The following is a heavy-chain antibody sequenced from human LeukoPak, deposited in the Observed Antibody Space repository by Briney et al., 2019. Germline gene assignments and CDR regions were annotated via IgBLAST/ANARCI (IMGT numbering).Heavy chain of an antibody. CDR3: ARVRRDSSGSYSY. V-gene: IGHV1-8*03. Sequence: ASVKVSCKASGYTFTSYDINWVRQATGQGLEWMGWMNPNSGNTGYAQKFQGRVTITRNTSISTAYMELSSLRSEDTAVYYCARVRRDSSGSYSYWGQGTLVTVSS. CDR2: MNPNSGNT. CDR1: GYTFTSYD. D-gene: IGHD1-26*01. J-gene: IGHJ4*02.